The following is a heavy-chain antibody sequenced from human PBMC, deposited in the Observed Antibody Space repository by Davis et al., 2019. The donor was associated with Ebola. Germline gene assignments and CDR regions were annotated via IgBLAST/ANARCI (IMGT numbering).Heavy chain of an antibody. CDR2: IWYDGSNK. D-gene: IGHD6-13*01. Sequence: GESLKISCAASGFTFSSYGMHWVRQAPGKGLEWVAVIWYDGSNKYYADSVKGRFTISRDNSKNTLYLQMNSLRAEDTAVYYCAREGGSSSWYYFDYWGQGTLVTVSS. J-gene: IGHJ4*02. V-gene: IGHV3-33*01. CDR3: AREGGSSSWYYFDY. CDR1: GFTFSSYG.